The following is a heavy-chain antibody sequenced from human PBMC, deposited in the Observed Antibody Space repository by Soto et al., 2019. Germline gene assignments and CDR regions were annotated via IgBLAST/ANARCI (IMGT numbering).Heavy chain of an antibody. V-gene: IGHV3-23*01. J-gene: IGHJ4*02. CDR2: ISITGGNT. CDR1: GFTFSSYA. CDR3: AKGFASFDR. Sequence: DVQLLESGGNLVKPGGSLRVSCAASGFTFSSYAVSWVRQAPGKGPEWLSTISITGGNTYYADSVKGRFTISRDNSKDTLFLQMNSLRAEDTAVYYCAKGFASFDRWGQGTLVTVSS.